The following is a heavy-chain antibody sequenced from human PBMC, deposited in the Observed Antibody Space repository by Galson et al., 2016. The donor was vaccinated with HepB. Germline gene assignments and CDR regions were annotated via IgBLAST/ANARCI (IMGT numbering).Heavy chain of an antibody. CDR2: TSNDGSEK. CDR1: GFTFTAYG. D-gene: IGHD3-22*01. CDR3: AREFDSHGQYYGDLQH. Sequence: SLRLSCAASGFTFTAYGIHWVRQAPGRGLEWVAGTSNDGSEKYYTDSVKGRFTISRDISKNTLFLQMNNLRSEDTAVYYCAREFDSHGQYYGDLQHWGQGTLVTVSS. J-gene: IGHJ1*01. V-gene: IGHV3-30*03.